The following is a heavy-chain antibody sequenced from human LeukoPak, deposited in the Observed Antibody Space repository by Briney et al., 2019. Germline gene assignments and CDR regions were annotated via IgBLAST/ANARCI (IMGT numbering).Heavy chain of an antibody. CDR2: INPSAGST. Sequence: ASVKVSCKASGYTFTGYYMHWVRQAPGQGLEWMGIINPSAGSTTYAQKFQGRVTVTRDTYTTTVYMELSSLRSEDTAVYYCARDGPTQGFDSWGQGTLVTVSS. V-gene: IGHV1-46*01. CDR3: ARDGPTQGFDS. J-gene: IGHJ4*02. CDR1: GYTFTGYY.